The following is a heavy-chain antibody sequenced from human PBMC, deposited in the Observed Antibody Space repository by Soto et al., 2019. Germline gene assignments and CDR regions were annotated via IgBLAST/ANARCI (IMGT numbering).Heavy chain of an antibody. V-gene: IGHV4-34*01. D-gene: IGHD6-13*01. CDR2: INHSGST. CDR3: ARGSIAAAGSPKYYYYYYGMDV. CDR1: GGSFSGYY. J-gene: IGHJ6*02. Sequence: SETLSLTCAVYGGSFSGYYWSWIRQPPGKGLEWIGEINHSGSTNYNPSLKSRVTISVDTSKNQFSLKLSSVTAADTAVYYCARGSIAAAGSPKYYYYYYGMDVWGQGTTVTVSS.